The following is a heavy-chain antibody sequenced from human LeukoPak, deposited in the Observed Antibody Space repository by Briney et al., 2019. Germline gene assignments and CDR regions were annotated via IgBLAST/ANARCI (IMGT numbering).Heavy chain of an antibody. D-gene: IGHD3-10*01. CDR1: GFTFSSYG. V-gene: IGHV3-30*03. Sequence: GSLRLSCAASGFTFSSYGMHWVRQAPGKGLEWVAVISYDGSNKYYADSVKGRFTISRDNSKNTLYLQMNSLRAEDTAVYYCAREGPNMVRGVIPYFDYWGQGTLVTVSS. J-gene: IGHJ4*02. CDR3: AREGPNMVRGVIPYFDY. CDR2: ISYDGSNK.